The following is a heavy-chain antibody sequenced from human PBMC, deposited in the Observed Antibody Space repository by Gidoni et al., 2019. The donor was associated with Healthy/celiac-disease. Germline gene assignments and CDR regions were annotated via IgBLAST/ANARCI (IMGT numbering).Heavy chain of an antibody. J-gene: IGHJ4*02. CDR3: ARPRGSSGWYFDY. V-gene: IGHV4-39*01. Sequence: QLQLQESGPGLVKPSETLSLTCPPGKGLEWIGSIYYSGSTYYNPSLKSRVTISVDTSKNQFSLKLSSVTAADTAVYYCARPRGSSGWYFDYWGQGTLVTVSS. CDR2: IYYSGST. D-gene: IGHD6-19*01.